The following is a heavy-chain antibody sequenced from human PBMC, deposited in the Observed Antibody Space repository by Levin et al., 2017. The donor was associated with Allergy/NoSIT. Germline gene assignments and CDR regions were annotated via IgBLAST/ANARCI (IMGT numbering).Heavy chain of an antibody. CDR2: IKQDGSEK. V-gene: IGHV3-7*01. CDR3: ARDILVGTASGRDY. J-gene: IGHJ4*02. CDR1: GFSFSSYS. D-gene: IGHD2-21*02. Sequence: SCAASGFSFSSYSMSWVRQAPGKGLEWVGNIKQDGSEKHYVDSVKGRFTISRDNAENSLSLQMNSLTAEDTAVYYCARDILVGTASGRDYWGQGTLVTVSS.